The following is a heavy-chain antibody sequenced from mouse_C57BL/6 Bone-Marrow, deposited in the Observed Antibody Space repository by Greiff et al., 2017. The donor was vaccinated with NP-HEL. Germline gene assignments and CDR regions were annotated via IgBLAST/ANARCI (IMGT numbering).Heavy chain of an antibody. Sequence: VQLVESGGGLVKPGGSLKLSCAASGFTFSDYGMHWVRQAPEKGLEWVAYISSGSSTIYYADTVKGRFTISRDNAKNTLFLQMTSLRSEDTAMYYCARGRKRLGFDYWGQGTTLTVSS. CDR2: ISSGSSTI. V-gene: IGHV5-17*01. D-gene: IGHD4-1*01. CDR1: GFTFSDYG. J-gene: IGHJ2*01. CDR3: ARGRKRLGFDY.